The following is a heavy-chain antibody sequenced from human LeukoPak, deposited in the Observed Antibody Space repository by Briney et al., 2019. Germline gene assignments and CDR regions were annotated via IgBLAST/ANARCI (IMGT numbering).Heavy chain of an antibody. J-gene: IGHJ4*02. V-gene: IGHV1-18*01. CDR3: ARDAGAAAGFDY. D-gene: IGHD6-13*01. Sequence: PSVKVSCKASGYTFTTFGISWVRQSPGPGLKWMGWISAYNGNTNYAQKLQGRVTMTTDTSTSTAYMELRSLTSDDTAVYYCARDAGAAAGFDYWGQGTLVTVSS. CDR2: ISAYNGNT. CDR1: GYTFTTFG.